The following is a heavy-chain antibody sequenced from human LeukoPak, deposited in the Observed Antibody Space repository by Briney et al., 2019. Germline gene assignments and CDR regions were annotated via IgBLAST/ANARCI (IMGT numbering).Heavy chain of an antibody. Sequence: PGGSLRLSCAASGFTFSSYGMHWVRQAPGKGLEWVAFIRYDGSNKYYADFVKGRFTISRDNSKNTLYLQMNSLRAEDTAVYYCARGYRSSWDYWGQGTLVTVSS. J-gene: IGHJ4*02. CDR3: ARGYRSSWDY. CDR2: IRYDGSNK. CDR1: GFTFSSYG. V-gene: IGHV3-30*02. D-gene: IGHD6-13*01.